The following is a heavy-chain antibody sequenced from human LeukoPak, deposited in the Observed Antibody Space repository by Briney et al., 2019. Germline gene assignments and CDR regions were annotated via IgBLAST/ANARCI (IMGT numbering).Heavy chain of an antibody. Sequence: GGSLRLSCAASGFTFSSYAMHWVRQAPGKGLEGVAVISYDGRNKYYADSVKGRFTISRDNSKNTLYLQMNSLRAEDTAVYYCARTGSSWHYFDYWGQGTLVTVSS. V-gene: IGHV3-30*04. CDR2: ISYDGRNK. CDR3: ARTGSSWHYFDY. CDR1: GFTFSSYA. J-gene: IGHJ4*02. D-gene: IGHD6-13*01.